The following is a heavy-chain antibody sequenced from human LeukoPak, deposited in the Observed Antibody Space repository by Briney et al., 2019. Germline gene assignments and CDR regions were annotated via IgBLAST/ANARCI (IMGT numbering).Heavy chain of an antibody. V-gene: IGHV5-51*01. CDR2: IYPGDSDT. Sequence: GESLKISCKGSGYSFTSYWIGWVRQMPGKGLEWMGIIYPGDSDTRYSPSFQGQVTISADKSISTAYLQWSSLKAPDTAMYYYASWGTMVGGVPAFDIWGQGRMVTVSS. CDR1: GYSFTSYW. D-gene: IGHD3-10*01. CDR3: ASWGTMVGGVPAFDI. J-gene: IGHJ3*02.